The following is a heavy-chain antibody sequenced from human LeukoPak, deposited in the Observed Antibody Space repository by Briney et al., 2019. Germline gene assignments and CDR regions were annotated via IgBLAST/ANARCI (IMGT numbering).Heavy chain of an antibody. CDR1: GYTFTGYY. J-gene: IGHJ4*02. Sequence: ASVKVSCKASGYTFTGYYMNWVRQAPGQGLEWMGWINPNSGGTNYAQKFQGRVTMTRDTSISTAYMELSRLRSDDTAVYYCARAKWLRYDLLDYWGQGTLVTVSS. CDR3: ARAKWLRYDLLDY. D-gene: IGHD5-12*01. CDR2: INPNSGGT. V-gene: IGHV1-2*02.